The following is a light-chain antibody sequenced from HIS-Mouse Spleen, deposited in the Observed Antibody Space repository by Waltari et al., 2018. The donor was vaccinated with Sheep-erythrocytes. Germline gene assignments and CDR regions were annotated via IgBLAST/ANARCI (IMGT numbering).Light chain of an antibody. V-gene: IGLV2-11*01. Sequence: QSALTQPRSVSGSPGQSVTIPCTGTIRYVGGYNYVPWYKQHPGKAPKLMIYDVSKRPSGVPDRFSGSKSGNTASLTISGLQAEDEADYYCCSYAGSYNHVFATGTKVTVL. J-gene: IGLJ1*01. CDR3: CSYAGSYNHV. CDR1: IRYVGGYNY. CDR2: DVS.